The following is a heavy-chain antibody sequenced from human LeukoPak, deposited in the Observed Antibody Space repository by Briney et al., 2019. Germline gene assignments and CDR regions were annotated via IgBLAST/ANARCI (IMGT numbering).Heavy chain of an antibody. CDR2: IYPGDSDT. CDR3: ARLWGYCSGGSCHDPFDI. D-gene: IGHD2-15*01. Sequence: GESLEISWKGSGYRFTRYWIGLVGQMPGKGLEWMGIIYPGDSDTRYSPSFQGQVPMSGDKSISTAHLQGGHLKASDIATYYCARLWGYCSGGSCHDPFDIWGQGTKVTVSS. V-gene: IGHV5-51*01. CDR1: GYRFTRYW. J-gene: IGHJ3*02.